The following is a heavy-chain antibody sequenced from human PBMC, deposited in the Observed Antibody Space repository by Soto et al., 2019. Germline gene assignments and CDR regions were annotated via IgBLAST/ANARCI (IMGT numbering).Heavy chain of an antibody. CDR1: VGPFSGYY. CDR3: ARDKITGLFDY. V-gene: IGHV4-34*01. Sequence: QVQLQQWGAGLLKPSETLSPTAAVLVGPFSGYYWPWIGHPPGPGLEWIGEINHRGSTTYNPSLKSRVTISVDTSKNQFSLKLTSVTAADTAVYYCARDKITGLFDYWGQGTLVTVSS. CDR2: INHRGST. D-gene: IGHD2-8*02. J-gene: IGHJ4*02.